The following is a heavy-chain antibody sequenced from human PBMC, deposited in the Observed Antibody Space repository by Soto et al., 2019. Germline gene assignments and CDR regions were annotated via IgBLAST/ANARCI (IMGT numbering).Heavy chain of an antibody. CDR2: ISFDGSNK. D-gene: IGHD6-19*01. CDR3: ARETVAAFDY. V-gene: IGHV3-30*03. Sequence: GGSLRLSCAASGFNFKSYGMHWVRQAPGKGLEWVAVISFDGSNKYYADSVKGRFTISRDNSKNTLYLQMNSLRPEDTAVYYSARETVAAFDYWGQGTLVTVSS. J-gene: IGHJ4*02. CDR1: GFNFKSYG.